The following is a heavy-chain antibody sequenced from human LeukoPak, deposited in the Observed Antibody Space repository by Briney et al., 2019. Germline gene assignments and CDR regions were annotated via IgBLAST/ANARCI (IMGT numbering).Heavy chain of an antibody. CDR1: GLTVSNNY. CDR2: IFPGGIT. J-gene: IGHJ4*02. V-gene: IGHV3-66*02. Sequence: GGSLRLSCAASGLTVSNNYMSWARQAPGKGLEWVSVIFPGGITYYADSVRGRFSISRDSSKNTVHLQMSSLRPEDTAVYYCASYDGRAAYFEYWGQGALVTVSS. D-gene: IGHD3-16*01. CDR3: ASYDGRAAYFEY.